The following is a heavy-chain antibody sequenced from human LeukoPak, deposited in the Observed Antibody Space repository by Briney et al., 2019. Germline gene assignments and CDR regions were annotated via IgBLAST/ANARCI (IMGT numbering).Heavy chain of an antibody. V-gene: IGHV3-9*01. CDR2: ISWNSGSI. Sequence: GGSLRLSCAASGFTFDDYAMHWVRQAPGKGLEWVSSISWNSGSIGYADSVKGRFTISRDNAKNSLYLQMNSLRAEDTAVYYCARAKARYYGSGSYYPFDYWGQGTLVTVSS. J-gene: IGHJ4*02. D-gene: IGHD3-10*01. CDR3: ARAKARYYGSGSYYPFDY. CDR1: GFTFDDYA.